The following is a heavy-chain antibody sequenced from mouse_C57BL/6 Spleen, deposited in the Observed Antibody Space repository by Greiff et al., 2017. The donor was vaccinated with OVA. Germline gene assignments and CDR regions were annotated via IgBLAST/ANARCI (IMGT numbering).Heavy chain of an antibody. D-gene: IGHD1-1*01. CDR3: ARLRDYYGSSYGFGY. CDR1: GYTFTSYW. Sequence: VQLQQPGAELVKPGASVKLSCKASGYTFTSYWMHWVKQRPGQGLEWIGMIHPNSGSTNYNEKFKSKATLTVDKSSSTAYMQLSSLTSEDSAVYYCARLRDYYGSSYGFGYWGQGTTLTVSS. CDR2: IHPNSGST. J-gene: IGHJ2*01. V-gene: IGHV1-64*01.